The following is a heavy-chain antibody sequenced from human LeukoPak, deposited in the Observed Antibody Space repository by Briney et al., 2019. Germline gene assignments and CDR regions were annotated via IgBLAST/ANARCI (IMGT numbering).Heavy chain of an antibody. Sequence: GESLKISCKGSGYSFTSYWISWVRQMPGKGLEWMGIIYPGDSDTRYSPSFQGQVTISADKSISTAYLQWSSLKASDTAMYYCARHKYYDFWSGYYQSAYGMDVWGQRTTVTVSS. CDR2: IYPGDSDT. CDR1: GYSFTSYW. CDR3: ARHKYYDFWSGYYQSAYGMDV. D-gene: IGHD3-3*01. V-gene: IGHV5-51*01. J-gene: IGHJ6*02.